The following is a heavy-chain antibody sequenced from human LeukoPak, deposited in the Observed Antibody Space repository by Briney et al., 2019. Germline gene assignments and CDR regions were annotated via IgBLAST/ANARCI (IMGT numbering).Heavy chain of an antibody. V-gene: IGHV3-7*01. CDR2: IKQDGSEK. Sequence: GGSLRLSCAASGFAFSSYWMSWVRQAPGKGLEWVANIKQDGSEKYYVDSVKGRFTISRDNAKNPLYLQMNSLRAEDTAVYYCARHYCSSTSCYTHYYYYYGMDVWGQGTTVTVSS. J-gene: IGHJ6*02. D-gene: IGHD2-2*02. CDR1: GFAFSSYW. CDR3: ARHYCSSTSCYTHYYYYYGMDV.